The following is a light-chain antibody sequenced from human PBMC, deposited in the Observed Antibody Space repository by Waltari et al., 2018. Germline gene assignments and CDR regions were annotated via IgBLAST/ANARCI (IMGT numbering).Light chain of an antibody. Sequence: QSALTQPPSASGSPGQSVTISCPGTSSAVGASKYVSWYQQHPGKAPKLLIYEVSKRASGVPDRFSGSKSGNTASLTVSGLQAEDEADYYCASRGASKVFGGGTKLTVL. J-gene: IGLJ2*01. CDR2: EVS. V-gene: IGLV2-8*01. CDR3: ASRGASKV. CDR1: SSAVGASKY.